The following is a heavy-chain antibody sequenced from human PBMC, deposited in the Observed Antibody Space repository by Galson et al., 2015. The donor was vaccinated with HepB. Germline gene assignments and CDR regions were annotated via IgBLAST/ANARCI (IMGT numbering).Heavy chain of an antibody. CDR1: GFAVNSHY. CDR3: ARGATQALGY. D-gene: IGHD7-27*01. Sequence: SLRLSCAASGFAVNSHYLSWVRQAPGKGLAWGSFIYSGGSTNYADSVKGRFTISRDNSKNTLYLQMNSLRAEDTAVYYCARGATQALGYWGQGTLVTVSS. CDR2: IYSGGST. J-gene: IGHJ4*02. V-gene: IGHV3-66*01.